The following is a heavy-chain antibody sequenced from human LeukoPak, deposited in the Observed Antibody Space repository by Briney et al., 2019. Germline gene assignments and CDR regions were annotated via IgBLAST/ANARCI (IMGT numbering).Heavy chain of an antibody. D-gene: IGHD6-13*01. CDR3: ARDCGYSSSWYPYFDY. CDR1: GFTFSSYS. CDR2: ISSSSSYI. Sequence: GGSLRLSCAASGFTFSSYSMNWVRQAPGKGLEWVSSISSSSSYIYYADSVKGRFTISRDNAKNSLYPQMNSLRAEDTAVYYCARDCGYSSSWYPYFDYWGQGTLVTVSS. V-gene: IGHV3-21*01. J-gene: IGHJ4*02.